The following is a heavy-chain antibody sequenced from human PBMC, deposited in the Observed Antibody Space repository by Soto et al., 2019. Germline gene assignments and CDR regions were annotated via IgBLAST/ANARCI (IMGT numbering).Heavy chain of an antibody. CDR2: ISNSGGST. D-gene: IGHD3-22*01. V-gene: IGHV3-23*01. J-gene: IGHJ5*02. CDR1: GFTFSSFA. Sequence: EVQLLESGGGLVQPGGSLRLSCAASGFTFSSFAMSWVRQAPGKGLEWVSGISNSGGSTFYADSVKGRITISRDNSKNTLYLQMNSLRAEDTAVYYCAKHRMIVVFNGRYNWFDHWGQGTLVTVSS. CDR3: AKHRMIVVFNGRYNWFDH.